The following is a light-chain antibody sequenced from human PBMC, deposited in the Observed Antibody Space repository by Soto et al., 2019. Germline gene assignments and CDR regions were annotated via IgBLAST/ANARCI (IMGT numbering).Light chain of an antibody. Sequence: QSALTQPASVSGSPGQSITISCTGTSSDVGGYNYVSWYQQHPGKAPKLMIYDVSNRPSGVSNRFSGSQSGNTASLTISGLQAEDEADDYCSSYTSSRTLLYVFGTGTKLTVL. V-gene: IGLV2-14*01. CDR1: SSDVGGYNY. CDR3: SSYTSSRTLLYV. J-gene: IGLJ1*01. CDR2: DVS.